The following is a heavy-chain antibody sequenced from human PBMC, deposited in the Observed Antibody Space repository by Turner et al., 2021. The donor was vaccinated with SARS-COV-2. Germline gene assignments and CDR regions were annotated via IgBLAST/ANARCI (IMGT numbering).Heavy chain of an antibody. CDR1: GGSISSSSYY. Sequence: QLQLQESGPGLFKPSETLSLTCTVSGGSISSSSYYWGWIRQPPGKGLEWIGSIYYSGSTYSNPSLKSRVTISVDTSKNQFSLKLSSVTAADTAVYYCARFECGYSYDFGFDYWGQGTLVTVSS. V-gene: IGHV4-39*01. J-gene: IGHJ4*02. D-gene: IGHD5-18*01. CDR2: IYYSGST. CDR3: ARFECGYSYDFGFDY.